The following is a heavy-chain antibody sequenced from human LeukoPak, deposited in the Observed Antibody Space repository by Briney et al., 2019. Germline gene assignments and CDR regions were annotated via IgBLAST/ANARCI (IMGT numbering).Heavy chain of an antibody. D-gene: IGHD6-13*01. CDR1: GGSISSYY. V-gene: IGHV4-59*08. CDR3: ARRVAAAGTRFAP. CDR2: IYYSGST. J-gene: IGHJ5*02. Sequence: SETLSLTCTVSGGSISSYYWSWIRQPPGKGLEWIGDIYYSGSTNYNPSLKSRVTISVDTSKNQFSLKLSSVTAIDTAVYYCARRVAAAGTRFAPWGQGTLVTVSS.